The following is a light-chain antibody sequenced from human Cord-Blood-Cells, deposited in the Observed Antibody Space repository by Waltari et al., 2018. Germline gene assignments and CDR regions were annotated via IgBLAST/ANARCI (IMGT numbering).Light chain of an antibody. CDR1: QGISND. CDR2: AAS. J-gene: IGKJ1*01. CDR3: QKYNSAPWT. Sequence: DIQMTQSPSSLSASVGDRVTITCRASQGISNDLAGYQQKPGKVPKLLSYAASTLQSGVPSRFSGSGSGTDFTCPISSLQPEDVATYYCQKYNSAPWTFGQGTKVEIK. V-gene: IGKV1-27*01.